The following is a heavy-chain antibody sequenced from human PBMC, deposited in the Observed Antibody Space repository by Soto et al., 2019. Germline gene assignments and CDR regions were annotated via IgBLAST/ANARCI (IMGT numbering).Heavy chain of an antibody. V-gene: IGHV4-39*01. CDR1: GGSISSSSYY. D-gene: IGHD6-25*01. CDR3: ARSMGGVAAGEAFDI. Sequence: PSETLSLTCTVSGGSISSSSYYWGWIRQPPGKGLEWIGGIYYSGSTYYNPSLKSRVTISVDTSKNQFSLKLSSVTAADTAVYYCARSMGGVAAGEAFDIWGQGTMVTVSS. CDR2: IYYSGST. J-gene: IGHJ3*02.